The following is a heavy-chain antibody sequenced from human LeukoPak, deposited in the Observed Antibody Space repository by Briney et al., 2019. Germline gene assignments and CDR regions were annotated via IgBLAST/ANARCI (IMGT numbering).Heavy chain of an antibody. J-gene: IGHJ5*02. D-gene: IGHD6-13*01. Sequence: GRSLRLSCAASGFTFSSFGMHWVRQAPGQGLEWVAVISFDGSNQYYADSVKGRFTIYRDNFKNTVYLQMNSLIAEDTAVYYCAKGAQVAAAAWFDPWGQGTLVTVSS. CDR1: GFTFSSFG. V-gene: IGHV3-30*18. CDR2: ISFDGSNQ. CDR3: AKGAQVAAAAWFDP.